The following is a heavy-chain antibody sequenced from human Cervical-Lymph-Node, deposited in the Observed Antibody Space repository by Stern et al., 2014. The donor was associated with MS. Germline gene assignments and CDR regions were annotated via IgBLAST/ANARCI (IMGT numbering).Heavy chain of an antibody. V-gene: IGHV1-69*01. CDR2: IIHILGSA. Sequence: VHLVESGAEVKKPGSSVRVSCKASGGTFSSYAISWVRQAPGQGLEWMGGIIHILGSANYARKFQGRVTITADDSTSTAYMEVNSLRSEDTAVYYCASSVGELTPEAVWGQGTTVTV. D-gene: IGHD3-10*01. CDR3: ASSVGELTPEAV. J-gene: IGHJ6*02. CDR1: GGTFSSYA.